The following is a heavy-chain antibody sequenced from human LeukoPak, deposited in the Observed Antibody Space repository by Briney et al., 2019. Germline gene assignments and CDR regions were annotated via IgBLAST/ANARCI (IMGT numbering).Heavy chain of an antibody. D-gene: IGHD3-9*01. CDR1: GYTFTSYG. Sequence: ASVKVSCKASGYTFTSYGINWVRQATGQGLEWMGWMNPNSGNTDYAQKLQGRVTMTTETSTSTAYMELRSLTSGDTAIYYCARGGPDYDILSGHYLGYWGQGTLVTVSS. V-gene: IGHV1-8*01. J-gene: IGHJ4*02. CDR2: MNPNSGNT. CDR3: ARGGPDYDILSGHYLGY.